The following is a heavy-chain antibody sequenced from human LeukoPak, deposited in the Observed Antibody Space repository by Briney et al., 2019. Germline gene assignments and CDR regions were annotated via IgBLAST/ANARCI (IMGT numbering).Heavy chain of an antibody. D-gene: IGHD3-10*01. J-gene: IGHJ6*03. CDR2: IKQDGSEK. CDR3: ARGGSGSYYWDYYYMDV. CDR1: GFTFSSYW. V-gene: IGHV3-7*01. Sequence: GGSLRLSCAASGFTFSSYWMSWVRQAPGKGLEWVANIKQDGSEKYYVDSVKGRFTISRDNAKNSLYLQMNSLRAEDTAVYYCARGGSGSYYWDYYYMDVWGKGTTVTVSS.